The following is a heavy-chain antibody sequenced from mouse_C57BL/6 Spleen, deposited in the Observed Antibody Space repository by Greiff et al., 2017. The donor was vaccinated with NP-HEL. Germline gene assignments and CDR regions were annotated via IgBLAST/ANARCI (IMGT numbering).Heavy chain of an antibody. V-gene: IGHV1-22*01. CDR3: ARDYDYDAWFAY. CDR2: INPNNGGT. J-gene: IGHJ3*01. CDR1: GYTFTDYN. Sequence: EVQLQQSGPELVKPGASVKMSCKASGYTFTDYNMHWVKQSHGKSLEWIGYINPNNGGTSYNQKFKGKATLTVNKSSSTAYMERRSLTSGDSAVYYCARDYDYDAWFAYWGQGTLVTVSA. D-gene: IGHD2-4*01.